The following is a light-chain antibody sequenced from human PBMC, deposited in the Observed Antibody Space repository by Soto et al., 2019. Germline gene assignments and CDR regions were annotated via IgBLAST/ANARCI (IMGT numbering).Light chain of an antibody. CDR1: SSDVGAYNY. J-gene: IGLJ1*01. V-gene: IGLV2-14*01. Sequence: QSALTQPASVSGSPGQSITISCTGTSSDVGAYNYVSWYQQHPGKAPKLIIYEVSNRPSGVSNRFSGSKSGNTASLTISGLQAEDEADYYCSSYTSSSTYVFGTGTKVTVL. CDR3: SSYTSSSTYV. CDR2: EVS.